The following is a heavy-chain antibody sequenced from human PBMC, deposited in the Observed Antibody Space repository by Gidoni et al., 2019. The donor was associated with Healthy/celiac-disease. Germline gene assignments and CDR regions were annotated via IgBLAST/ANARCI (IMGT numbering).Heavy chain of an antibody. CDR3: ARDTRGAAAAGTLSGY. CDR1: GFTFSSYA. D-gene: IGHD6-13*01. V-gene: IGHV3-30-3*01. Sequence: QVQLVESGGGVVQPGRSLSLSCAASGFTFSSYAMHWVRQAPGKGLEWVAVISYDGSNKYYADSVKGRFTISRDNSKNTLYLQMNSLRAEDTAVYYCARDTRGAAAAGTLSGYWGQGTLVTVSS. J-gene: IGHJ4*02. CDR2: ISYDGSNK.